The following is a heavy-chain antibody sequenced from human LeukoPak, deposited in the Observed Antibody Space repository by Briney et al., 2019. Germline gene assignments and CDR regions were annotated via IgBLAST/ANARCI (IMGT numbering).Heavy chain of an antibody. CDR2: ISGSGGSK. CDR1: GFTFSSYA. Sequence: GESLRLSCAASGFTFSSYAMSWVRQAPGKGLEWVSAISGSGGSKYYADSVKGRFTISRDNSKNTLYLQMNSLRAEDTAVYYCAKDSRLGAGYSSSWYVGYWGQGTLVTVSS. D-gene: IGHD6-13*01. CDR3: AKDSRLGAGYSSSWYVGY. V-gene: IGHV3-23*01. J-gene: IGHJ4*02.